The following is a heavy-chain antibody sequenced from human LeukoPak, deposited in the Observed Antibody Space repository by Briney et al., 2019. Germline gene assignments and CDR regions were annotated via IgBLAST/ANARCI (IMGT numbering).Heavy chain of an antibody. CDR3: ARDRNAATTTAPGKGFDY. CDR2: IYYSGGT. CDR1: GDSLSSSPYY. J-gene: IGHJ4*02. Sequence: PSETLSLTCTVSGDSLSSSPYYWGWIRQPPGKGLEWIGSIYYSGGTYYNPSLRSRVTLSVATSKNQFSLKMTSVNGADTALYYCARDRNAATTTAPGKGFDYWGQGTLVTVSS. D-gene: IGHD4-11*01. V-gene: IGHV4-39*07.